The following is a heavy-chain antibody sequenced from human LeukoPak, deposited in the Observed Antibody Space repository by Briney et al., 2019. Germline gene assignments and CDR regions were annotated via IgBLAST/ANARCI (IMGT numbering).Heavy chain of an antibody. CDR2: VSGSGSTV. V-gene: IGHV3-48*01. CDR3: ARGGAARLHFQN. CDR1: GFTFGDHI. J-gene: IGHJ1*01. D-gene: IGHD6-6*01. Sequence: PGGSLRLSCAASGFTFGDHIMNWVRQLPGKRLEWVAYVSGSGSTVYYADSVKGRFTVSRDNGKSSLYLQMNSLRVEDTAVYYCARGGAARLHFQNWGQGTLVTVSS.